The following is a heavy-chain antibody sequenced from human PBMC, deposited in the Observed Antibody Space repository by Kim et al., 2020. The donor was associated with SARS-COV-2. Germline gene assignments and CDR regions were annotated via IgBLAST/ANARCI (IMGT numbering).Heavy chain of an antibody. J-gene: IGHJ3*01. V-gene: IGHV4-59*01. CDR3: ARSRVGAATKGAFDV. CDR2: ISYSGST. CDR1: GGSISNYY. D-gene: IGHD1-26*01. Sequence: SETLSLTCTASGGSISNYYWSWIRQPPGKGLEWVGYISYSGSTNYNPSRKSRVTISVDPSKNQFSLQLSSVAAADTAMDHCARSRVGAATKGAFDVWGQGTMVTLSS.